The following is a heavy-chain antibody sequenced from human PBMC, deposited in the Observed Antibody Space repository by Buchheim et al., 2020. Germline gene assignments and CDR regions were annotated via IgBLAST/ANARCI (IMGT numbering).Heavy chain of an antibody. CDR2: LDGSCGDT. CDR1: GFTFSSFA. D-gene: IGHD2-15*01. Sequence: EVQLLESGGGLVQPGGSLRLSCAASGFTFSSFAMSWVRQAPGKGLEWISALDGSCGDTYYDDSVKGRFTISSDNSKSTLYLQMNSLRADDTAVYYCAKDRYCGGGSCYGLDYWGQGAL. V-gene: IGHV3-23*01. CDR3: AKDRYCGGGSCYGLDY. J-gene: IGHJ4*02.